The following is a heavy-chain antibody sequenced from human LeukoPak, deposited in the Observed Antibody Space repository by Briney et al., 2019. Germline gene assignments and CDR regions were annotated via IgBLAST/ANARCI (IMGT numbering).Heavy chain of an antibody. V-gene: IGHV4-4*07. Sequence: SETLSLTCTVSGDSINSYYWSWIRQPAGKGLEWIGRIYTSGSTNYNPSLKSRVTMSVDTSKNQFSLKLSSVTAADTAVYYCARELASDWLFDYWGQGTLVTVSS. CDR1: GDSINSYY. J-gene: IGHJ4*02. D-gene: IGHD3-9*01. CDR3: ARELASDWLFDY. CDR2: IYTSGST.